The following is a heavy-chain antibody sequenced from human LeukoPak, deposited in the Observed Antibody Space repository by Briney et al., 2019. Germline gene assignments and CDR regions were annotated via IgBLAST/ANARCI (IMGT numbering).Heavy chain of an antibody. D-gene: IGHD6-19*01. V-gene: IGHV3-13*01. Sequence: PGGSLRLSCAASGFTFSSYDMHWVRHATGKGLEWVSAIGTAGDTYYPGSVKGRFTISRENAKNSLYLQMNSLRAGDTAVYYCARGDSSGWYSDYWGQGTLVTVSS. CDR2: IGTAGDT. CDR3: ARGDSSGWYSDY. J-gene: IGHJ4*02. CDR1: GFTFSSYD.